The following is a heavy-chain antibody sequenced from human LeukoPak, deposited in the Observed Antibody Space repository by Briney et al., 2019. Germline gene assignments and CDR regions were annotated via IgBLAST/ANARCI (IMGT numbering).Heavy chain of an antibody. J-gene: IGHJ4*02. CDR1: GFSVSGDN. Sequence: PGGSLRLSCAASGFSVSGDNMSWVRQAPGKGLEWVSVTYTYGNTYYADSVKGRFTASRDSCKNMLYLQMNSLRAEDTAVYYCARAVRSCSATRCISINSFDYWGQGTLVAVSS. V-gene: IGHV3-53*01. CDR3: ARAVRSCSATRCISINSFDY. CDR2: TYTYGNT. D-gene: IGHD2-15*01.